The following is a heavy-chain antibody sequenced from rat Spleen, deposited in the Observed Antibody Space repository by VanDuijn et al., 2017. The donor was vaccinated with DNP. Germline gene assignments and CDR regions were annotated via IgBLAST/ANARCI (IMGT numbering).Heavy chain of an antibody. CDR3: KLGGAY. D-gene: IGHD5-1*01. CDR2: ITNSGSGT. V-gene: IGHV5S13*01. J-gene: IGHJ2*01. CDR1: GLTFSNYA. Sequence: EVQLVESGGGLVQPGRSLKLSCAASGLTFSNYAMAWVRQAPTKGLEWVASITNSGSGTKDRDSVQGRFTISRDNAKNTLYLQMDRLRSEDTVTYYCKLGGAYWGQGVMVTVSS.